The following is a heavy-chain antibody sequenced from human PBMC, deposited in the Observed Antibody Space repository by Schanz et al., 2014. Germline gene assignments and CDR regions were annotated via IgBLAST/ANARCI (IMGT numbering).Heavy chain of an antibody. CDR2: ISGSGGST. V-gene: IGHV3-23*01. Sequence: VQLQESGPGLVKPSGTLSLTCAVSGASISSSNWWSWVRQPPGKGLEWVSGISGSGGSTYYADSVKGRFTISRDNSKNTLYLQMNSLRAEDTAVYYCAKQIHYDILTVTRNWGQGTLVTVSS. CDR1: GASISSSN. J-gene: IGHJ4*02. CDR3: AKQIHYDILTVTRN. D-gene: IGHD3-9*01.